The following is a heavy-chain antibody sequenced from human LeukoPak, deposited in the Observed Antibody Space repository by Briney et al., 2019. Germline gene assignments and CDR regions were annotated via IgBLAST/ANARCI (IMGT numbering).Heavy chain of an antibody. D-gene: IGHD6-19*01. J-gene: IGHJ4*02. Sequence: GGSLRLSCAASGFTFSSYAMSWVRQAPGKGLEWVSYISSSNNIYFADSVKGRFTISRDSAKNSLYLQMNSLRDEGTAVYYCARGRGFWSSGLYYFDYLGQGTLVTVSS. V-gene: IGHV3-48*02. CDR2: ISSSNNI. CDR1: GFTFSSYA. CDR3: ARGRGFWSSGLYYFDY.